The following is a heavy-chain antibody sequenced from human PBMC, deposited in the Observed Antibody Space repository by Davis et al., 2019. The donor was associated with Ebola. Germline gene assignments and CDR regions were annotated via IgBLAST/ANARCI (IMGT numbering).Heavy chain of an antibody. V-gene: IGHV3-48*04. J-gene: IGHJ6*02. CDR2: ISSSSTTK. Sequence: GESLKISCAASGFTFSSYSMNWVRQAPGRGLEWVSYISSSSTTKYYADSVKGRFTISRDNAKNSLYLQMNSLRAEDTAVYYCAGSSIAARPGYYYGMDVWGQGTTVTVSS. CDR3: AGSSIAARPGYYYGMDV. D-gene: IGHD6-6*01. CDR1: GFTFSSYS.